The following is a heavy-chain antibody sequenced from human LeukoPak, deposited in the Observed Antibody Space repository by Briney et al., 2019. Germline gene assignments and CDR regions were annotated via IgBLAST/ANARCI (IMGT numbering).Heavy chain of an antibody. Sequence: GGSLRLSCAASGFTFSAYGMHWVRQAPGKGLEWVAVISYDGSNKYYADSVKGRFTISRDNSKNTLYLQMNSLRAEDTAVYYCAKDRSDEDGIAARPFDYWGQGTLVTVSS. V-gene: IGHV3-33*05. CDR1: GFTFSAYG. CDR3: AKDRSDEDGIAARPFDY. J-gene: IGHJ4*02. D-gene: IGHD6-6*01. CDR2: ISYDGSNK.